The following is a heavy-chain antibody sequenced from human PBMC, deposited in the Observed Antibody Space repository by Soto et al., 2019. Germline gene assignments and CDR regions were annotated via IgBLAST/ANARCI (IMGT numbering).Heavy chain of an antibody. V-gene: IGHV1-3*05. CDR3: ARSIVVVTALDY. CDR1: GYTFTSYA. Sequence: QVQLVRSGAEEKKPGASVKVSCKASGYTFTSYAMHWVRQAPGQRLEWMGWINAGNGNTKYSQKFQGRVTITRDTSASTAYMELSSLRSEDTAVCYCARSIVVVTALDYWGQGTLVTVSS. CDR2: INAGNGNT. D-gene: IGHD2-21*02. J-gene: IGHJ4*02.